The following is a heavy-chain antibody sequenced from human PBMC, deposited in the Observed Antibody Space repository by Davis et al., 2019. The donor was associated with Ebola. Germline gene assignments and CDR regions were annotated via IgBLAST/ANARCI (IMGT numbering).Heavy chain of an antibody. CDR1: GFTFSSYW. Sequence: GESLKISCAASGFTFSSYWMSWVRQAPGKGLEWVANIKQDGSEKYYVDSVKGRFTISRDNAKNSLYLQMNSLRAEDTAVYYCARDGDYDILTGSHPLDYWGQGTLVTVSS. CDR3: ARDGDYDILTGSHPLDY. CDR2: IKQDGSEK. J-gene: IGHJ4*02. D-gene: IGHD3-9*01. V-gene: IGHV3-7*01.